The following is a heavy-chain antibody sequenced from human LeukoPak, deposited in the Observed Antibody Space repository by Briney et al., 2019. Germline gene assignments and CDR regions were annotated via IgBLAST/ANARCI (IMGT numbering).Heavy chain of an antibody. CDR2: IYTSGST. V-gene: IGHV4-61*02. Sequence: SQTLSLTCTVSGGSISSGSYYWSWIRQPAGKGLEWIGRIYTSGSTNHNPSLKSRVTISVDTSKNQFSLKLSSVTAADTAVYYCASGIDYWGQGTLVTVSS. CDR1: GGSISSGSYY. J-gene: IGHJ4*02. D-gene: IGHD1-26*01. CDR3: ASGIDY.